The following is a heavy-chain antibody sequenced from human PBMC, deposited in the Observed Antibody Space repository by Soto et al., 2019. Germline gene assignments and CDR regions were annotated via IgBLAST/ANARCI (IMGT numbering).Heavy chain of an antibody. CDR2: IKQDGSEK. D-gene: IGHD4-4*01. J-gene: IGHJ6*03. V-gene: IGHV3-7*01. CDR3: ARGLQYYSNTFYYYYYMDV. CDR1: GFTFSSYW. Sequence: GGSLRLSCAASGFTFSSYWMSWVRQAPGKGLEWVANIKQDGSEKYYVDSVKGRFTISRDNAKNSLYLQMNSLRAEDTAVYYCARGLQYYSNTFYYYYYMDVWGKGTTVTVSS.